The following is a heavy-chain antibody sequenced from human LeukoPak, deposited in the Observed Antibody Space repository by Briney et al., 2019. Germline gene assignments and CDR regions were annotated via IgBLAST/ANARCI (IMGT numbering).Heavy chain of an antibody. CDR3: ARNPRTPGDYMDV. D-gene: IGHD1-14*01. J-gene: IGHJ6*03. Sequence: SVKVSCKASGGTFNTYSICWVRQAPGQGLEWMGRIIPIFDTTTYAQKFQGRVTITTDESSSTAYTELSSLRSEDTAVYYCARNPRTPGDYMDVWGKGTTVTVSS. CDR2: IIPIFDTT. CDR1: GGTFNTYS. V-gene: IGHV1-69*05.